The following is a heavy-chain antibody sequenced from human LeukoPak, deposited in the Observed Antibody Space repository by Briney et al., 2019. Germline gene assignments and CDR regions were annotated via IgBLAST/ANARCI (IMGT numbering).Heavy chain of an antibody. CDR1: GFTFFTYS. Sequence: GMSLRLSCAASGFTFFTYSMHWVRQAPGKGLEWLAVSSFDENNKYYADSVRGRFTISRDNSKNTVYLQMNSLRAEDTAVYYCARDPVVGATTGPIWGQGTMVTVSS. D-gene: IGHD1-26*01. J-gene: IGHJ3*02. CDR3: ARDPVVGATTGPI. V-gene: IGHV3-30*03. CDR2: SSFDENNK.